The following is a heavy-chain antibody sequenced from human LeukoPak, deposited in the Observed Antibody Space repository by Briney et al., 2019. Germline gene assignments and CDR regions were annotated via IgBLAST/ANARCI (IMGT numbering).Heavy chain of an antibody. CDR2: ISSTGTYI. CDR1: GFTFSSSTFGSYT. J-gene: IGHJ4*02. V-gene: IGHV3-21*01. D-gene: IGHD4-11*01. CDR3: ARDLDYSTGFDY. Sequence: GGSLRRSCATSGFTFSSSTFGSYTMNWVRQAPGKGLEWVSSISSTGTYIYYTDSVKGRFTISRDIANSLLYLQMNSLRADDTAVYYCARDLDYSTGFDYWGQGTLVTVSS.